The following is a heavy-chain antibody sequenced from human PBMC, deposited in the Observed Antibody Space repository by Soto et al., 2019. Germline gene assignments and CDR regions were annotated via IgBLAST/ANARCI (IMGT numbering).Heavy chain of an antibody. V-gene: IGHV5-51*01. Sequence: GASLKISCQGSGYTFTCYWIGWVRQMSGEGLEWIVIIYPGDSDTRYSPSFRGQVTISADKSLSTAYLQWSSLKASDTALYFCARGVTGRSHRYHFGLWGQGTLVPVSS. D-gene: IGHD1-1*01. J-gene: IGHJ1*01. CDR3: ARGVTGRSHRYHFGL. CDR2: IYPGDSDT. CDR1: GYTFTCYW.